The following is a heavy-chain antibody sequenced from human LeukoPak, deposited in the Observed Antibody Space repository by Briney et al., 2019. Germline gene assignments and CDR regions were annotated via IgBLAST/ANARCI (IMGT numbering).Heavy chain of an antibody. CDR2: INPSGGDT. CDR1: GYTFTRYY. D-gene: IGHD2-21*01. V-gene: IGHV1-46*01. J-gene: IGHJ4*02. Sequence: ASVKLSCKASGYTFTRYYMHWVRQAPGQGLEWMGMINPSGGDTTYAQKLQGRVTMTRDTSTSTVYMELSSLRSEDTAVSYCARENGGEDYWGQGTLVTVSS. CDR3: ARENGGEDY.